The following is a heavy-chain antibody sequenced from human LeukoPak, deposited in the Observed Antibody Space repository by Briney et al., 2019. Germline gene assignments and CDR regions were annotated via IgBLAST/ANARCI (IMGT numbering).Heavy chain of an antibody. D-gene: IGHD3-10*01. CDR1: GGSISSGDYY. V-gene: IGHV4-30-4*01. Sequence: PSQTLSLTCTVSGGSISSGDYYWSWIRQPPGKGLEWIGYIYYSGRTYYNPSLKSRVTISVDTSKNQFSLKLSSVTAADTAVYYCAREAEGDGSGERQGPRAYFDYWGQGTLVTVSS. CDR2: IYYSGRT. J-gene: IGHJ4*02. CDR3: AREAEGDGSGERQGPRAYFDY.